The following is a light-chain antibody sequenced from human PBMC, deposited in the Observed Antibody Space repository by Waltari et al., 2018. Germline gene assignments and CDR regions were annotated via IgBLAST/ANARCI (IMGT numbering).Light chain of an antibody. CDR3: QHYDSYPVT. Sequence: DIQMTQSPSTLAAPVGDRVTIRCRASQSIGRRMAWYQQRPGKPPEILIYSASRLQSGVPSRFSGSGSGPEFTLIISSLQPDDFATYYCQHYDSYPVTFGGGTKVEIK. CDR1: QSIGRR. V-gene: IGKV1-5*01. J-gene: IGKJ4*01. CDR2: SAS.